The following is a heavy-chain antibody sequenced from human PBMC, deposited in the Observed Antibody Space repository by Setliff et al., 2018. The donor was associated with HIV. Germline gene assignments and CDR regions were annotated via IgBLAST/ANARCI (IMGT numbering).Heavy chain of an antibody. CDR3: ARGALSLTLTKLLSFFDY. CDR1: GGSISGYY. CDR2: IYTSGST. Sequence: SETLSLTCTVSGGSISGYYWSWIRKPAGKGLEWIGRIYTSGSTDYNPSFKSRVTMSVDTSKNQFSLKLNSVTAADTAIYYCARGALSLTLTKLLSFFDYWGQGTQVTV. J-gene: IGHJ4*02. V-gene: IGHV4-4*07. D-gene: IGHD3-22*01.